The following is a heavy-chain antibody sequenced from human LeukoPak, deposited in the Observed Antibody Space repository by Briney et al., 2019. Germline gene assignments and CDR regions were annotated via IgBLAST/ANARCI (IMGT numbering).Heavy chain of an antibody. Sequence: SETLSLTCTVSGGSISSHYWSWLRQPPGKGLAWIGYIYYSGSTNYNPSLKSRVTISVDTSKNQFSLKLSSVTAADTAVYYCARGLVYRGSYYDYWGQGTLVTVSS. CDR3: ARGLVYRGSYYDY. CDR2: IYYSGST. D-gene: IGHD1-26*01. V-gene: IGHV4-59*11. J-gene: IGHJ4*02. CDR1: GGSISSHY.